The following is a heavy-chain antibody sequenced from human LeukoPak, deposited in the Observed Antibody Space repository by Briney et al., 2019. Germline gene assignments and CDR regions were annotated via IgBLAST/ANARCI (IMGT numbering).Heavy chain of an antibody. CDR3: AKHRTYYYDSSGYYFDY. Sequence: GGSLRLSCAASGFTFSSYAMSWVRQAPGKGLEWVSAISGSGGSTYYADSVKGRFTISRDNSKNTLYLQMNSLRAEDTAVYYCAKHRTYYYDSSGYYFDYWGQGTLVTVSS. J-gene: IGHJ4*02. CDR2: ISGSGGST. V-gene: IGHV3-23*01. CDR1: GFTFSSYA. D-gene: IGHD3-22*01.